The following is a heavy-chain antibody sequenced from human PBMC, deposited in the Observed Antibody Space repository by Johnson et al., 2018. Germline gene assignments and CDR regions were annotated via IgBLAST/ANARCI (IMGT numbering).Heavy chain of an antibody. Sequence: EVQLVESGGGLVQPVGSLRLSCEATGLSFSSYSLNWVRQAPGKGLEWISYISSSSRTIYYADSVKGRFTISRDDAKNSLYLQMNSLRAEDTAVYYCAGVTTDFYDSSGYGFQHWGQGTLVTVAS. V-gene: IGHV3-48*01. CDR3: AGVTTDFYDSSGYGFQH. J-gene: IGHJ1*01. D-gene: IGHD3-22*01. CDR2: ISSSSRTI. CDR1: GLSFSSYS.